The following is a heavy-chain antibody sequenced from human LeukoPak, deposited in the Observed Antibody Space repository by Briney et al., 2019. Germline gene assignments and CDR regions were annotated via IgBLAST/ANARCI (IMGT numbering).Heavy chain of an antibody. CDR2: INLGGSNK. CDR1: GFRFSRYW. CDR3: TGIDAA. D-gene: IGHD2-15*01. V-gene: IGHV3-7*03. Sequence: GGPLRLSCVASGFRFSRYWMHWVRQAPGKGLEWVATINLGGSNKYYVDSVMGRFTISRDDARNSLHLQMNSLRVEDTAVYYCTGIDAAWGQGTLVTVSS. J-gene: IGHJ4*02.